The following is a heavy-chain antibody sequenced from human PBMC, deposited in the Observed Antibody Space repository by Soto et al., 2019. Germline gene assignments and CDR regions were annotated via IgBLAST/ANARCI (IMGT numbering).Heavy chain of an antibody. Sequence: SENLSLTCAFYIGSINSGYYWGWIRQSPGKGLEWIGSIYNSGGTYYNPSLKSRVTISADTSKNQLSLKVKYVTAADTAIYFCVRHIKRLNYYFDYLGRGTLGTVSS. V-gene: IGHV4-38-2*01. J-gene: IGHJ4*02. CDR3: VRHIKRLNYYFDY. D-gene: IGHD6-25*01. CDR1: IGSINSGYY. CDR2: IYNSGGT.